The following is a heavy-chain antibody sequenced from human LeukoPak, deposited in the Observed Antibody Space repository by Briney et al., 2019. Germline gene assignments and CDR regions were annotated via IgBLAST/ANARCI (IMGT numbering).Heavy chain of an antibody. CDR2: ISSSSSYI. CDR1: GFTFCSYS. D-gene: IGHD2-21*02. J-gene: IGHJ4*02. V-gene: IGHV3-21*01. Sequence: PGGSLRLSCAASGFTFCSYSMNWVRQAPGKGLEWVSSISSSSSYIYYADSVKGRFTISRDNAKNSLYLQMNSLRAEDTAVYYCARDGEVVVTAFYFDYWGQGTLVTVSS. CDR3: ARDGEVVVTAFYFDY.